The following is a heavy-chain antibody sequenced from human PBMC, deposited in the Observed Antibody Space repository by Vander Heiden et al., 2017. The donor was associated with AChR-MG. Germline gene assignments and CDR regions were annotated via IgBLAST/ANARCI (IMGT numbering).Heavy chain of an antibody. CDR2: ISGSGGST. D-gene: IGHD3-3*01. V-gene: IGHV3-23*01. Sequence: EVQLLESGGGLVQPGGSLRLSCGASGCTFSSYAMSWVRQAPGKGLEWVSAISGSGGSTYYADSVKGRFTISRDNSKNTLYLQMNSLRAEDTAVYYCAKDLVTIFARGDYWGQGTLVTVSS. CDR3: AKDLVTIFARGDY. J-gene: IGHJ4*02. CDR1: GCTFSSYA.